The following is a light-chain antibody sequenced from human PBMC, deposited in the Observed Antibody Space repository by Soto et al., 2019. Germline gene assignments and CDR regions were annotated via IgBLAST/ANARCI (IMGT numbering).Light chain of an antibody. V-gene: IGKV3-15*01. CDR2: GAS. CDR1: QSVGSN. Sequence: EIVMTQSPATLSVSPGGRATLSCRASQSVGSNLAWYQQKPGQAPRLLIYGASTRATGFPARCSGSGSRTEFTLTISSLEPEDFAVYYCQQYGSSSTFGQGTRLEIK. J-gene: IGKJ5*01. CDR3: QQYGSSST.